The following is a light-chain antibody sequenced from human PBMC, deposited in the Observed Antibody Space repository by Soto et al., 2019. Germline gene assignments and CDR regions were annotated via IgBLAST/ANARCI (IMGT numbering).Light chain of an antibody. CDR1: QSVGNNY. CDR3: QRYCSSNT. Sequence: EIVLTQSPGTLSLSPGGSATLSCRASQSVGNNYLAWYQQKPGQAPRLLIYGASSRATGIPDRFSGSGSGTDFTLTISRLQPFDFAVYYCQRYCSSNTFGQGTKVDIK. CDR2: GAS. J-gene: IGKJ1*01. V-gene: IGKV3-20*01.